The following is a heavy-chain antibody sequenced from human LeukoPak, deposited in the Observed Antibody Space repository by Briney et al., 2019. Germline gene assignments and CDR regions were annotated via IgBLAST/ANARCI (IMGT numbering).Heavy chain of an antibody. CDR1: GFTFSSYA. V-gene: IGHV3-74*03. J-gene: IGHJ6*02. CDR2: INSDGSST. Sequence: GGSLRLSCAASGFTFSSYAMSWVRRAPGKGLVWVSGINSDGSSTTYADSVKGRFTISRDNAKNTLYLQMNNLRAEDTAVYYCARGRYYGMDVWGQGTTVTVSS. CDR3: ARGRYYGMDV.